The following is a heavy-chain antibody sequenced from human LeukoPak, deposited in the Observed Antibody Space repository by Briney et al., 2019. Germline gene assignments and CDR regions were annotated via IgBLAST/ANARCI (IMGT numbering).Heavy chain of an antibody. CDR2: IYYSGSI. CDR1: GGSISSYY. J-gene: IGHJ4*02. Sequence: SETLSLTCTVSGGSISSYYWSWIRQPPGKGLEWIGYIYYSGSINYNPSLKSRVTISVDTSKNQFSLKLSSVTAADTAVYYCARHSNYFDYWGQGTLVTVSS. V-gene: IGHV4-59*08. CDR3: ARHSNYFDY.